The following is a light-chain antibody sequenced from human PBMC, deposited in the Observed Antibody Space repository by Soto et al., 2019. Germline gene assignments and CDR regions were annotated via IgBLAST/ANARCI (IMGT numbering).Light chain of an antibody. J-gene: IGKJ5*01. CDR1: QYMTRTY. V-gene: IGKV3D-20*02. CDR2: AAS. CDR3: QQRSNWPIT. Sequence: EIFVTQSPATLSVSVREIAPLSRRASQYMTRTYIAWYQQKPGQAPRLLIYAASNRATGIPDRFSGSGSGTDFTLTISSLEPEDFAVYYCQQRSNWPITFGQGTRLEIK.